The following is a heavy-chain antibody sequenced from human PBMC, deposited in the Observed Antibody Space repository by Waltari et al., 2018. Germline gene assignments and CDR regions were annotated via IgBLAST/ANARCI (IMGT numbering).Heavy chain of an antibody. J-gene: IGHJ6*03. V-gene: IGHV3-7*01. Sequence: EVQLVESGGGLVQPGGSLRLSCAASGFTFSSYWMSWVRQAPGKGLEWVANIKQDGREKDYGDSGKGRFTIARDNAKNSLYLQMNSLRAEDTAVYYCARVIEELWFGELLNYMDVWGKGTTVTISS. D-gene: IGHD3-10*01. CDR1: GFTFSSYW. CDR2: IKQDGREK. CDR3: ARVIEELWFGELLNYMDV.